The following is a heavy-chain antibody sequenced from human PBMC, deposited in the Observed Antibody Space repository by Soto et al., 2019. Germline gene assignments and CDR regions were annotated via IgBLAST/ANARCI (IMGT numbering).Heavy chain of an antibody. J-gene: IGHJ5*02. CDR3: ARGVDIVVVPAANWFDP. CDR2: IIPIFGTA. D-gene: IGHD2-2*01. Sequence: SVKVSCKASGGTFSSYAISWVRQAPGQGLEWMGGIIPIFGTANYAQKFQGRVTITADESTSTAYMELSSLRSEDTAVYYCARGVDIVVVPAANWFDPWGQGTLVTVSS. CDR1: GGTFSSYA. V-gene: IGHV1-69*13.